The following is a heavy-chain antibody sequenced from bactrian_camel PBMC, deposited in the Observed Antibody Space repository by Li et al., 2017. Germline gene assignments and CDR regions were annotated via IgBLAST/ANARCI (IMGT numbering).Heavy chain of an antibody. V-gene: IGHV3S36*01. Sequence: VQLVESGGGLVQPGGSLRLSCGASGFTYDIYAMGWLHQAPGKGLEWISGINSGGGRYTNYADSVKGRFTVSRDNVKNTVYLQMNNLKPEDTAVYYCTMPLSTGVWYSLFAHWGQGTQVTVS. CDR2: INSGGGRYT. CDR3: TMPLSTGVWYSLFAH. D-gene: IGHD6*01. J-gene: IGHJ4*01. CDR1: GFTYDIYA.